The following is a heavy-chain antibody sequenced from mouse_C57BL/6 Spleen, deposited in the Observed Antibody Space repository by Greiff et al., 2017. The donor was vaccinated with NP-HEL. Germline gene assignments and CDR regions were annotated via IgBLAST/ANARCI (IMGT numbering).Heavy chain of an antibody. CDR3: AKHWGFRGRRDAMDY. CDR2: IWGGGST. Sequence: QVQLKQSGPGLVAPSQSLSITCTVSGFSLTSYVVDWVRQPPGKGLEWLGVIWGGGSTNYNSALMSRLSISKDNSKSQVFFKMNSLQTDDTAMYYCAKHWGFRGRRDAMDYWGQGTSVTVSS. V-gene: IGHV2-9*01. CDR1: GFSLTSYV. J-gene: IGHJ4*01.